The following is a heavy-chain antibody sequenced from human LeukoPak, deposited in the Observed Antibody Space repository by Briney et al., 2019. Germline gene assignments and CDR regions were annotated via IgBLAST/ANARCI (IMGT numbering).Heavy chain of an antibody. J-gene: IGHJ4*02. D-gene: IGHD3-10*01. CDR3: ARTYGSGSYSDLLFDY. CDR1: GYSFTSCW. V-gene: IGHV5-51*01. Sequence: GESLKISCKGSGYSFTSCWIGWVRQMPGKGLEWMGIIYPGDSDTRYSPSFQGQVTISADKSISTAYLQWSSLKASDTAMYYCARTYGSGSYSDLLFDYWGQGTLVTVSS. CDR2: IYPGDSDT.